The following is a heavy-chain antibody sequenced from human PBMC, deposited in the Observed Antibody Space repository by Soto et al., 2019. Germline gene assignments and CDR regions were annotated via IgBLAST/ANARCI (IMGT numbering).Heavy chain of an antibody. CDR3: ATNSGIPATGISSGFDP. V-gene: IGHV4-30-4*01. CDR2: IYYSGST. CDR1: GGSISSGDYY. Sequence: SETLSLTCNVSGGSISSGDYYWSWIRQPPGKGLEWIGYIYYSGSTYYNPSLKSRVTISVDTSKHQFSLKLSSVTAADTAVYYCATNSGIPATGISSGFDPWGQGTLVTVSS. D-gene: IGHD6-13*01. J-gene: IGHJ5*02.